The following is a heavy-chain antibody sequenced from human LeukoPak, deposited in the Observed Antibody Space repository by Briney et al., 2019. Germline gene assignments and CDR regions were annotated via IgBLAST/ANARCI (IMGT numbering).Heavy chain of an antibody. CDR1: GGSISSYY. V-gene: IGHV4-59*01. D-gene: IGHD4-23*01. Sequence: KPSETLSLTCTVSGGSISSYYWSWIQQPPGKGLEWIGYIYYSGSTNYNPSLKSRVTISVDTSKNQFSLKLSSVTAADTAVYYCARVGPGGNSNYWGQGTLVTVSS. CDR2: IYYSGST. J-gene: IGHJ4*02. CDR3: ARVGPGGNSNY.